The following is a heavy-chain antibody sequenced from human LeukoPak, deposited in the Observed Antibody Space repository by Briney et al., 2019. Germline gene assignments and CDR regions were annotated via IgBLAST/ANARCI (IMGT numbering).Heavy chain of an antibody. CDR2: IKEDGSEK. V-gene: IGHV3-7*03. CDR1: GFTFGNYW. CDR3: ARDKLGYCRSSSCSGSHFDY. J-gene: IGHJ4*02. D-gene: IGHD2-15*01. Sequence: GGSLRLSCAASGFTFGNYWMSWVRQAPGKGLEWVANIKEDGSEKYYVDSVKGRFTISRDNARNSLYLQRNSLRAEDTAVYYCARDKLGYCRSSSCSGSHFDYWGQGTLVTVSS.